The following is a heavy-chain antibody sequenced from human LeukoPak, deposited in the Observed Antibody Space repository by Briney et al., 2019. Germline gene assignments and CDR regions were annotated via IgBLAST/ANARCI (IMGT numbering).Heavy chain of an antibody. D-gene: IGHD1-1*01. CDR3: ARRTTPDTYPTNWYASGWFDP. V-gene: IGHV4-59*08. Sequence: SETLSLTCTVSGDSISRYYWSWIRQPPGKGLEWIGCIYYSGTTNYNPSLKSRVTMSVDTSNNQFSLKLSPLTAADTAIYYCARRTTPDTYPTNWYASGWFDPWGQGTLVTVSS. CDR2: IYYSGTT. CDR1: GDSISRYY. J-gene: IGHJ5*02.